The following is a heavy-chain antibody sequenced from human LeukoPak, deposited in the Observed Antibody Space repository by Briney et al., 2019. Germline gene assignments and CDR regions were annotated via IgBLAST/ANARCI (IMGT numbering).Heavy chain of an antibody. Sequence: GGSLRLSCAASGFTFSSYEMNCVRQAPGKGLEWVSYISSSGSTIYYADSVKGRFTISRDNAKSSLYLQMNSLRAEDTAVYYCARDRYYDSSGYYYFDYWGQGTLVTVSS. CDR1: GFTFSSYE. J-gene: IGHJ4*02. V-gene: IGHV3-48*03. D-gene: IGHD3-22*01. CDR3: ARDRYYDSSGYYYFDY. CDR2: ISSSGSTI.